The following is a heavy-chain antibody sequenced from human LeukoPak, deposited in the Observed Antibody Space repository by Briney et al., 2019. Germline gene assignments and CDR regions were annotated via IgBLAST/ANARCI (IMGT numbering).Heavy chain of an antibody. D-gene: IGHD4-23*01. CDR3: ARDPNYGGSVYYLDY. Sequence: SETLSLTCTVSGGSITSYYWSWMRQPPGKGLEWIGYIHYSGSTNYNPSLKSRVTISLDTSRTQFSLKLTSVTAADTAVYYCARDPNYGGSVYYLDYWGQGTLVTVSS. CDR1: GGSITSYY. CDR2: IHYSGST. V-gene: IGHV4-59*01. J-gene: IGHJ4*02.